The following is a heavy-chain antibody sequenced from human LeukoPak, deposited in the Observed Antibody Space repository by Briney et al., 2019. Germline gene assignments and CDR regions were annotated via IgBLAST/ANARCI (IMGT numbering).Heavy chain of an antibody. CDR2: ISGDGSTT. Sequence: PGGSLRLSCAASEFTFDDHGMHSVRDAPGKGLEWVSLISGDGSTTFYADSVRGRFTISRDNRKNSLYLQMNSLRTEDTALYYCARGIIWGSYVVGPDYWGQGTLVTVSS. CDR3: ARGIIWGSYVVGPDY. CDR1: EFTFDDHG. V-gene: IGHV3-43*02. J-gene: IGHJ4*02. D-gene: IGHD3-16*01.